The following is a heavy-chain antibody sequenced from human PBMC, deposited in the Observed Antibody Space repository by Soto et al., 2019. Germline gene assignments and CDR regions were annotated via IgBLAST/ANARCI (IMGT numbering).Heavy chain of an antibody. V-gene: IGHV1-69*06. CDR3: ASHVYLSLEWLDVSTAYGMDV. D-gene: IGHD3-3*01. CDR1: GGTFSSYA. Sequence: ASVQVSCKASGGTFSSYAISWVRQAPGQGLEWMGGIIPIFGTANYAQKFQGRVTITADKSTSTAYMELSSLRSEDTAVYYCASHVYLSLEWLDVSTAYGMDVWGQGTTVTVSS. J-gene: IGHJ6*02. CDR2: IIPIFGTA.